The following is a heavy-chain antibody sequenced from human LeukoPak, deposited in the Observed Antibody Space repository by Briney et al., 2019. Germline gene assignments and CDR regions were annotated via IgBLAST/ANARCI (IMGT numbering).Heavy chain of an antibody. J-gene: IGHJ5*02. D-gene: IGHD3-3*01. CDR1: GYTFTSYY. CDR2: INPSGGST. Sequence: ASVKVSCKASGYTFTSYYMHWVRQAPGQGLEWMGIINPSGGSTSYAQKFRGRVTMTRDMSTSTVYMELSSLRSEDTAVYYCARGCSDFWSGYYFGRSPYNWFDPWGQGTLVTVSS. V-gene: IGHV1-46*01. CDR3: ARGCSDFWSGYYFGRSPYNWFDP.